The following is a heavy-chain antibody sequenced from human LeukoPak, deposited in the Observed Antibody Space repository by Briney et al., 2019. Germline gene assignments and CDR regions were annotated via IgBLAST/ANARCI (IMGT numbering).Heavy chain of an antibody. J-gene: IGHJ4*02. CDR1: GFTFSSYG. V-gene: IGHV3-48*02. Sequence: GGSLRLSCAASGFTFSSYGMNWVRQAPGKGLEWISYITPSTSNEFYADSVKGRFASSRDNAKNSLYLHMNSLRDEDTAVYYCARATYDSSGYYTFDYRGQGTLVTVSS. CDR2: ITPSTSNE. CDR3: ARATYDSSGYYTFDY. D-gene: IGHD3-22*01.